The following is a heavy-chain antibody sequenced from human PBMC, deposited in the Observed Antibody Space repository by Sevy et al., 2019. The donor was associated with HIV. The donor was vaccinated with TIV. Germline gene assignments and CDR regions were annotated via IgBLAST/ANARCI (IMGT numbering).Heavy chain of an antibody. D-gene: IGHD4-17*01. V-gene: IGHV3-23*01. CDR2: ISNSGSDT. J-gene: IGHJ3*01. CDR1: GFTFSSYA. Sequence: GGSLRLSCAASGFTFSSYAMHWVRQAPGKGLEWVSAISNSGSDTKYAGSVKGRFTISRDNSKNTLYVQMNSLSAEDTAVYYCAKDRITVIGDAFDLLGQGTMVTVSS. CDR3: AKDRITVIGDAFDL.